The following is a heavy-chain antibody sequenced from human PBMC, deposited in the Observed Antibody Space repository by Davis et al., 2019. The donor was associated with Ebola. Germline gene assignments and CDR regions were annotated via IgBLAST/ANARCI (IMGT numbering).Heavy chain of an antibody. CDR1: GFSFSSYW. Sequence: GESLRISCAASGFSFSSYWMSWVRQAPGKGLEWVASIKQDGSEKYYVDSVKGRFTISRDNAKNSLYLQMNSLRAEDTAVYYCLYGMDVWDQGTTVTVSS. CDR2: IKQDGSEK. V-gene: IGHV3-7*01. J-gene: IGHJ6*02. CDR3: LYGMDV.